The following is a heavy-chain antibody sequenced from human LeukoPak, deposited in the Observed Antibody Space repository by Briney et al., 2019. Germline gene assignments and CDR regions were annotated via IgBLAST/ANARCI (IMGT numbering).Heavy chain of an antibody. CDR3: ARGGSGRSDPFDY. Sequence: GASVKVSCKASGYIFISYGISWVQQAPGQGLEWMGWINPNSGGTNYAQKFQGRVTMTRDTSISTAYMELSRLRSDDTAVYYCARGGSGRSDPFDYWGQGTLVTVSS. CDR1: GYIFISYG. V-gene: IGHV1-2*02. CDR2: INPNSGGT. D-gene: IGHD3-10*01. J-gene: IGHJ4*02.